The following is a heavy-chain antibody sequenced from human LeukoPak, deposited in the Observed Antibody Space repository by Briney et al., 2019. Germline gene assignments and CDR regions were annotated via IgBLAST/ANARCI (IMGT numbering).Heavy chain of an antibody. V-gene: IGHV3-33*08. CDR1: GFTFNSFW. CDR2: IWYDGGNK. J-gene: IGHJ6*02. Sequence: GGSLRLSCTASGFTFNSFWMTWVRQAPGKGLEWVAVIWYDGGNKYYADSVKGRFTISRDNSKNTLYLQMNSLRAEDTAVYYCARVHFTIFGVVISYGMDVWGQGTTVTVSS. D-gene: IGHD3-3*01. CDR3: ARVHFTIFGVVISYGMDV.